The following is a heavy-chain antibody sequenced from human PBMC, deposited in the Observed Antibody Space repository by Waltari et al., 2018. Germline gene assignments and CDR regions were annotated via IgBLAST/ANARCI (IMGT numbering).Heavy chain of an antibody. CDR3: ARDMTGGYYYMDV. CDR1: GGSISSGGYY. V-gene: IGHV4-61*02. J-gene: IGHJ6*03. Sequence: QVQLQESGPGLVKPSQTLSLTCTVSGGSISSGGYYWSWIRQHPGKGLEWIGRIYTSGSTNYNPSLKSRVTISVDTSKNQFSLKLSSVTAADTAVYYCARDMTGGYYYMDVWGKGTTVTVSS. CDR2: IYTSGST. D-gene: IGHD3-16*01.